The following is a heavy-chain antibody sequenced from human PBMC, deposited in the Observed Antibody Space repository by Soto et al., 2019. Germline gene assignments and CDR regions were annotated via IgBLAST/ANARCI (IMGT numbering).Heavy chain of an antibody. Sequence: ASVKVSCKACGYTFTGYYMHWVRQAPGQGLEWMGWINPNSGGTNYAQKLQGRVTMTTDTSTRIAYLELRSLRSDDTAVYYCAREGYYSGSGSYSPPRYYGMDVWGQGTTVTVSS. CDR2: INPNSGGT. CDR3: AREGYYSGSGSYSPPRYYGMDV. D-gene: IGHD3-10*01. J-gene: IGHJ6*02. V-gene: IGHV1-2*02. CDR1: GYTFTGYY.